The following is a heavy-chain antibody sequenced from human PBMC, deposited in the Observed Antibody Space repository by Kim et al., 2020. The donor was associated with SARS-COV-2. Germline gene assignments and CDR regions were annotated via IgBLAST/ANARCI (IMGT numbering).Heavy chain of an antibody. D-gene: IGHD3-22*01. V-gene: IGHV1-3*01. J-gene: IGHJ4*02. CDR3: ARDDSSGYYLLDY. Sequence: KYAPKCQGRVTLTRDTSPRSAYMELSSLRSEETAVYYCARDDSSGYYLLDYWGQGTLVTVSS.